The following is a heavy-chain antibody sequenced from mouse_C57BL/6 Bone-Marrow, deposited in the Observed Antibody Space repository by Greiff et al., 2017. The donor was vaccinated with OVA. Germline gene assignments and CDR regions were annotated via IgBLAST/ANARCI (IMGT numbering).Heavy chain of an antibody. CDR3: AREGPPWFAY. D-gene: IGHD3-3*01. J-gene: IGHJ3*01. CDR2: IDPSDSYT. Sequence: VQLQQPGAELVMPGASVKLSCKASGYTFTSYWMHWVKQRPGQGLEWIGEIDPSDSYTNYNQKFKGKSTLTVDKSSSTAYMQLSSLTSEDSAVYYCAREGPPWFAYWGQGTLVTVSA. CDR1: GYTFTSYW. V-gene: IGHV1-69*01.